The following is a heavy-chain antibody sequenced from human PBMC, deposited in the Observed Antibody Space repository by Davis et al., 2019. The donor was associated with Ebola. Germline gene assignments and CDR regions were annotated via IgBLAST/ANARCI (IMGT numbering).Heavy chain of an antibody. CDR2: IFPDDSDA. J-gene: IGHJ4*02. Sequence: KVSCKGSGYGFTNYWIGWVRQMPGKGLEWMGFIFPDDSDATYSPSFQGQVPFSVDKSIRTAYLHWNSLKASDTATYYCARQGTTSWDSWGQGTMVTVSS. CDR1: GYGFTNYW. V-gene: IGHV5-51*01. D-gene: IGHD2-2*01. CDR3: ARQGTTSWDS.